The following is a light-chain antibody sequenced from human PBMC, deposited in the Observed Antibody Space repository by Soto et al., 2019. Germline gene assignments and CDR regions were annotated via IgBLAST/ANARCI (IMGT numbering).Light chain of an antibody. CDR1: SSDVGGYNY. J-gene: IGLJ2*01. V-gene: IGLV2-14*01. Sequence: QSALTQPASVSGSPGQSITISCTGTSSDVGGYNYVSWYQQHPGKAPKLMIYDVSNRPSGVSNRFSGSKSGNTASLTISGLHAEDEADYYCSSDTSISTVVFGGGTKVTVL. CDR2: DVS. CDR3: SSDTSISTVV.